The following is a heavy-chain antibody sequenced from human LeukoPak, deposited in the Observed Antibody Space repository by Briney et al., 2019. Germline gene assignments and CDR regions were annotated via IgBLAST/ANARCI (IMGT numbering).Heavy chain of an antibody. CDR3: ASGLIGGSFDY. CDR2: IWYDGSNR. D-gene: IGHD3-10*01. Sequence: PGGSLRLSCAASGLSFKTYGMHWVRQTPGKGLEWVALIWYDGSNRFYADSVKGRFTISRDNSKSTLYLQMSSLRAEDTAVYFCASGLIGGSFDYWGQGTLVTVFS. J-gene: IGHJ4*02. V-gene: IGHV3-33*03. CDR1: GLSFKTYG.